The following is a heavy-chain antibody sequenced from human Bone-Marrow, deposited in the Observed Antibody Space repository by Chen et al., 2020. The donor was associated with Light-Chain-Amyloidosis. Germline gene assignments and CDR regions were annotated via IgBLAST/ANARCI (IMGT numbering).Heavy chain of an antibody. CDR1: GFAFSSYA. D-gene: IGHD3-9*01. Sequence: EVQLVESGGGLLQRGGSLRLSCAASGFAFSSYAMSWVRQAPGKGLEWVSTISGGGGDRYSGDSVKGRLTISRENCKNELCGQMNSLRAEDTAVDYCAKDISYDDILPGYPADAFDIWGQGTMVTVSS. CDR2: ISGGGGDR. J-gene: IGHJ3*02. V-gene: IGHV3-23*04. CDR3: AKDISYDDILPGYPADAFDI.